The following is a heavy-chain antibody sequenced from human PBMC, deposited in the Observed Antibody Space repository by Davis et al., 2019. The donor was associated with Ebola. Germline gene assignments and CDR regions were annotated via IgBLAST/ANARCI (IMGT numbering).Heavy chain of an antibody. CDR2: IIPILGIA. CDR3: AREQQLAAYYHGMDV. CDR1: GGTFSSYA. Sequence: SVKVSCKASGGTFSSYAISWVPQAPGQGLEWMGRIIPILGIANYAQKFQGRVTITADKSTSTVYMELSSLRSEDTAVYYCAREQQLAAYYHGMDVWGQGTTVTVSS. J-gene: IGHJ6*02. V-gene: IGHV1-69*04. D-gene: IGHD6-13*01.